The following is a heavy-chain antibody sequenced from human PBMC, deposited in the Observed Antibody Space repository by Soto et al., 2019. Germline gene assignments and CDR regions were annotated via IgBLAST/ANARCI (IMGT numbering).Heavy chain of an antibody. CDR3: AHRREFYDWKYDYYGMDV. J-gene: IGHJ6*02. CDR2: IYWNDDK. Sequence: SGPTLVNPTQTLTLTCTFSGFSLSTSGVGVGWIRQPPGKALEWLALIYWNDDKRYSPSLKSRLTITKDTSKNQVVLTMTNMDPVDTATYYCAHRREFYDWKYDYYGMDVWGQGTKVTVSS. CDR1: GFSLSTSGVG. D-gene: IGHD1-20*01. V-gene: IGHV2-5*01.